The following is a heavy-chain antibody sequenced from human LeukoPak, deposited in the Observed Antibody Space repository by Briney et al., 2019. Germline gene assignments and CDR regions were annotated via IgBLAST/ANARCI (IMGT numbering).Heavy chain of an antibody. CDR2: IFPSGGEI. CDR3: AKGYCSSTSCYGMYDY. J-gene: IGHJ4*02. CDR1: GFTFSTFA. V-gene: IGHV3-23*01. D-gene: IGHD2-2*01. Sequence: GGSLLLSCAASGFTFSTFAMIWVRQPPGKGLEWVSSIFPSGGEIHYADSVRGRFTISRDNSNSTLSLQMNSLRAEDTAIYYCAKGYCSSTSCYGMYDYWGQGTLVTVSS.